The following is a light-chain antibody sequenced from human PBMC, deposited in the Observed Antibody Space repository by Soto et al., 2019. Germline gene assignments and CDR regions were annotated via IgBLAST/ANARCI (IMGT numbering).Light chain of an antibody. CDR2: GAS. CDR1: QSVSSTY. CDR3: QQYGNSPLT. V-gene: IGKV3-20*01. Sequence: PGERVTLSCGASQSVSSTYLTWYQQKPGQAPRLLIYGASTRATSIPARFSGSGSGTDFTLTISRLEPQDFALYYCQQYGNSPLTFGQGTRLEIK. J-gene: IGKJ5*01.